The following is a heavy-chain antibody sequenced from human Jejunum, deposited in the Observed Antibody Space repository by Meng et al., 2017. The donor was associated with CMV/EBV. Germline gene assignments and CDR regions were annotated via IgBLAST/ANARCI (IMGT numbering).Heavy chain of an antibody. V-gene: IGHV4-4*07. CDR1: GDSINNHF. CDR2: ISSSGNT. Sequence: QGHRTEAGPGLGRPSETLSLPCSVSGDSINNHFWSWIRQPAGKKLEWIGRISSSGNTNYTPSFKSRVIMSLDTSNNQFFLKLTSVTAADTALYYCARGESRGYYYFDYWGQGILVTVSS. CDR3: ARGESRGYYYFDY. D-gene: IGHD3-22*01. J-gene: IGHJ4*02.